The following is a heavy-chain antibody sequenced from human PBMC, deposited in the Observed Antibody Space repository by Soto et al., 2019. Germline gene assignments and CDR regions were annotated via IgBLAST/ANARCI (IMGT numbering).Heavy chain of an antibody. J-gene: IGHJ4*02. CDR1: GGAISSYY. D-gene: IGHD3-22*01. Sequence: LTCTVSGGAISSYYWSWIRQPPGKGLEWIGYIYYSGSTNYNPSLKSRVTISVDTSKNQFSLKLSSVTAADTAVYYCARGSGYYPYYFDYWGQGTLVTVS. CDR3: ARGSGYYPYYFDY. CDR2: IYYSGST. V-gene: IGHV4-59*01.